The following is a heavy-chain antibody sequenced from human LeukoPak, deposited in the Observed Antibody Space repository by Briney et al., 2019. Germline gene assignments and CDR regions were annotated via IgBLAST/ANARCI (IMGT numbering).Heavy chain of an antibody. CDR2: IHYSGST. V-gene: IGHV4-59*01. CDR1: GGSISSYY. Sequence: SETLSLTCTVSGGSISSYYWSWIRQPPGKGLEWIGYIHYSGSTNYNPSLKSRVTISVDTSKNQFSLKLSSVTAADTAVYYCARASSSIHYYYGMDVWGQGTTVTVSS. D-gene: IGHD6-6*01. CDR3: ARASSSIHYYYGMDV. J-gene: IGHJ6*02.